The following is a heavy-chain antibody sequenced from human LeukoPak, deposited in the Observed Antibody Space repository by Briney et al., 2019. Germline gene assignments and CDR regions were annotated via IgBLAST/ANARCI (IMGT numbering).Heavy chain of an antibody. D-gene: IGHD2-15*01. CDR3: ATDLGGLVVASHFDY. Sequence: GASVKVSCKVSGYTXTELSMHWVRQAPGKGLEWMGGFDPEDGETIYAQKFQGRVTMTEDTSTDTAYMELSSLRSEDTAVYYCATDLGGLVVASHFDYWGQGTLVTVSS. J-gene: IGHJ4*02. CDR2: FDPEDGET. CDR1: GYTXTELS. V-gene: IGHV1-24*01.